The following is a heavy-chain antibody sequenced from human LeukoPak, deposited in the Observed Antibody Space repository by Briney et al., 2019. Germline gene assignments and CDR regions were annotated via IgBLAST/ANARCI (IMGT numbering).Heavy chain of an antibody. CDR2: IYPGDSHT. CDR3: GRRMEYQLRTDWFDP. Sequence: GESLKISCTGSGYSFTNYWIGWVRQMPGKGLEWMGNIYPGDSHTKYSPSFQGQVTISADKSISTAYLQWSSLKASGTAMYYCGRRMEYQLRTDWFDPWGQGTLVTVSS. D-gene: IGHD2-2*01. CDR1: GYSFTNYW. J-gene: IGHJ5*02. V-gene: IGHV5-51*01.